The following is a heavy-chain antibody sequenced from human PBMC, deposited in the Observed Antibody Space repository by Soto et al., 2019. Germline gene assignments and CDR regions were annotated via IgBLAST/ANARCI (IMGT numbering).Heavy chain of an antibody. V-gene: IGHV3-30*18. Sequence: GGSLRLSCAASGFTFSSYGMHWVRQAPGKGLEWVAVISYDGSNKYYADSVKGRFTISRDNSNNTLFFQMMSLRVEDTAIYYCAKADRPYSEILTGPDYWGQGTPVTVSS. CDR2: ISYDGSNK. CDR1: GFTFSSYG. D-gene: IGHD3-9*01. CDR3: AKADRPYSEILTGPDY. J-gene: IGHJ4*02.